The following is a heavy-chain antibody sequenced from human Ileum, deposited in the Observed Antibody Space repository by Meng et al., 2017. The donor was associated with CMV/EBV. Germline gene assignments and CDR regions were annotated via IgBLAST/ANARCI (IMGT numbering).Heavy chain of an antibody. CDR3: ARGYSGTYRVDY. V-gene: IGHV3-74*01. J-gene: IGHJ4*02. D-gene: IGHD1-26*01. CDR2: INTDGSTT. CDR1: RFTFSSYW. Sequence: GESLKISCAASRFTFSSYWMHWVRQAPGKGLVWVSRINTDGSTTTYADPVKGRFTISRDNAKNTLYLQMNSLRVEDTAVYYCARGYSGTYRVDYWGQGTLVTVSS.